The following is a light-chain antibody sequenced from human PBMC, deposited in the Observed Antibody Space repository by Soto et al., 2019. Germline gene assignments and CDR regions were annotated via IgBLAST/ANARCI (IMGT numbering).Light chain of an antibody. CDR2: DAS. CDR1: QSVSIH. J-gene: IGKJ1*01. Sequence: ETMMNQSPGTLSVSLGERATLSFRASQSVSIHLAWYQQKPGQAPRLLIYDASNRAAGIPARFSGSGSGTDFTITISSLEPEDFAVYFCQQRTNWWTFGQGSKVDIK. V-gene: IGKV3-11*01. CDR3: QQRTNWWT.